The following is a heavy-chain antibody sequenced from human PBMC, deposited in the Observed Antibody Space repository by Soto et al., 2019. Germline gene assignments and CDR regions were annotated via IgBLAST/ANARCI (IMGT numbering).Heavy chain of an antibody. J-gene: IGHJ4*02. V-gene: IGHV1-46*01. CDR3: AREDPAIAGFDY. CDR1: GYTFTSYY. Sequence: QVQLVQSGAEVKRPGASVKVSCKASGYTFTSYYIHWVRQAPGQGLEWMGVIYPDGGTTSYAQKFQGRVTMTSDTSTSSVYMELSSLRSEDMAVYYCAREDPAIAGFDYWGQGTLVTVSS. CDR2: IYPDGGTT.